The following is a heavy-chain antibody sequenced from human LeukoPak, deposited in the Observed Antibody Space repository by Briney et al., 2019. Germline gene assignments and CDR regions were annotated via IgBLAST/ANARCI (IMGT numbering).Heavy chain of an antibody. D-gene: IGHD1-1*01. CDR1: GGSISSSSYY. V-gene: IGHV4-39*07. J-gene: IGHJ4*02. Sequence: SETLSLTCTVSGGSISSSSYYWGWIRQPPGKGLEWIGSIYHSGYTYYNPSLESRVTISVDTSKNQFSLKLSSVTAADTAVYYCARGGYTRSTNSKYFDYWGQGTLVTVSS. CDR3: ARGGYTRSTNSKYFDY. CDR2: IYHSGYT.